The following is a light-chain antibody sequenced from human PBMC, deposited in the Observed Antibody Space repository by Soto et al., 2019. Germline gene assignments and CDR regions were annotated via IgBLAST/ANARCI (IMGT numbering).Light chain of an antibody. CDR2: AVS. CDR1: QGINNW. Sequence: DIQMTQSPSSVSASVGDRVTITCRASQGINNWLAWYQQKPGKAPELLIYAVSYLQSGVPSRFSGSGSGTDFTPTISSLQPEDFATYFCKQSSAFPLTFGGGTKVEIK. V-gene: IGKV1-12*01. CDR3: KQSSAFPLT. J-gene: IGKJ4*01.